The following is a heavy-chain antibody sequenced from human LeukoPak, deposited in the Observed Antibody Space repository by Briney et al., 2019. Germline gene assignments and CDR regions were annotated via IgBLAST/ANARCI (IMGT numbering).Heavy chain of an antibody. CDR2: INPSGGST. V-gene: IGHV1-46*01. Sequence: ASVKVSCKAPGYTFTSYYMHWVRQAPGQGLEWMGIINPSGGSTSYAQKFQGRVTMTRDTSTSTVYMELSSLRSEDTAVYYCARLGRYCSGGSCRRPDAFDIWGQGTMVTVSS. CDR1: GYTFTSYY. CDR3: ARLGRYCSGGSCRRPDAFDI. J-gene: IGHJ3*02. D-gene: IGHD2-15*01.